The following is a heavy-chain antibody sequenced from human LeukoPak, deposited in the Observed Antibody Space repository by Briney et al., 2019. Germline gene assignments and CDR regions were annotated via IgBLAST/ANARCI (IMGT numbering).Heavy chain of an antibody. V-gene: IGHV3-48*03. CDR2: ISSSGSTI. D-gene: IGHD4-11*01. CDR1: GFTFSSYE. CDR3: ARFRGLQLSYYYYGMDV. J-gene: IGHJ6*02. Sequence: GGSLRLSCAASGFTFSSYEMNWVRQAPGKGLEWVSYISSSGSTIYYADSVKGRFTIYRDNAKNSLYLQMNSLRAEDTAVYYCARFRGLQLSYYYYGMDVWGQGTTVTVSS.